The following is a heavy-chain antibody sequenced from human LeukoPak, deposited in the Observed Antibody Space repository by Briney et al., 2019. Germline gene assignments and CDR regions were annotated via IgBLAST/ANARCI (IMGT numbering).Heavy chain of an antibody. Sequence: PGGSLRLSCAASGFTFSGYWMHWARQSPGKGLVWVSCINGDGSDTRYADSVKGRFTISRDNAKNTLYLQMNSLRVEDTVVYYCARDPRNKGFDPWGQGTLVTVSS. CDR3: ARDPRNKGFDP. J-gene: IGHJ5*02. CDR1: GFTFSGYW. D-gene: IGHD1/OR15-1a*01. CDR2: INGDGSDT. V-gene: IGHV3-74*01.